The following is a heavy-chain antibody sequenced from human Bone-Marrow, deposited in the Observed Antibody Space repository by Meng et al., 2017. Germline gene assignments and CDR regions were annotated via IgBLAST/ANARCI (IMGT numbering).Heavy chain of an antibody. Sequence: GGSLRLSCAASGFTFSSYAMHWVRQAPGKGLEWVAVISYDGSNKYYADSVKGRFTISRDNSKNTLYLQMNSLRAEDTAVYYCARDGGEIYYYDSSGYIGVGFDYWGQGTLVTVSS. J-gene: IGHJ4*02. CDR2: ISYDGSNK. CDR1: GFTFSSYA. CDR3: ARDGGEIYYYDSSGYIGVGFDY. D-gene: IGHD3-22*01. V-gene: IGHV3-30*01.